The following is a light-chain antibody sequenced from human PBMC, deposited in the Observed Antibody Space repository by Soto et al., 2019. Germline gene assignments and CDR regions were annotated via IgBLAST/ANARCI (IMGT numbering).Light chain of an antibody. V-gene: IGKV1-5*01. J-gene: IGKJ1*01. CDR1: QSISNW. CDR3: QQYNSYST. Sequence: IPMTQSPATLSASEGDSVTITCRASQSISNWLAWYQQKPGKAPKLLIYDASSLESGVPSRFSGGGFGTEFTLTISSLQPDDFATYYCQQYNSYSTFGQGTKVDIK. CDR2: DAS.